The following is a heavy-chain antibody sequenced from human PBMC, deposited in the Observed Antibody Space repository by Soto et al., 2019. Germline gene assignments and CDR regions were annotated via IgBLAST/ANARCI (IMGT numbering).Heavy chain of an antibody. CDR2: IYYSGTT. J-gene: IGHJ4*02. V-gene: IGHV4-59*12. Sequence: SETLSLTCTVSGGSISGYYWSWIRQPPGKGLEWIGYIYYSGTTSYNPSLNSRVTISVDTSKNQFSLKLNSVTAADTAVYYCASAGGLGAVAADYWGQGTLVTVPQ. D-gene: IGHD6-19*01. CDR3: ASAGGLGAVAADY. CDR1: GGSISGYY.